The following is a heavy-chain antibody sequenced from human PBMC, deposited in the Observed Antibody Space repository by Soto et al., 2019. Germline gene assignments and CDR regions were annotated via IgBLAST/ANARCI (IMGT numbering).Heavy chain of an antibody. D-gene: IGHD6-19*01. CDR2: ISWDGGST. V-gene: IGHV3-43D*04. J-gene: IGHJ6*02. Sequence: EVQLVESGGVVVQPGGSLRLSCAASGFTFDDYAMHWVRQAPGKGLEWVSLISWDGGSTYYADSVKGRFTISRDNSKNSLYLQMNSLRAEDTALYYCAKDEWMSYSSGWYPSRGGMDVWGQGTTVTVSS. CDR3: AKDEWMSYSSGWYPSRGGMDV. CDR1: GFTFDDYA.